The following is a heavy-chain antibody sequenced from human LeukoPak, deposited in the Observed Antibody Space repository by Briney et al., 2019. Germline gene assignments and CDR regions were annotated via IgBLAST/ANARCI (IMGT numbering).Heavy chain of an antibody. Sequence: GSLRLSCAASGFTFDDYTMHWVRHAPGKGLEWIGRIYTGGSTNYNPSLKSRVTMSVDTSKNQFSLKLSSVTAADTAVYYCAREDGSYYDAFDIWAKGQWSPSLQ. D-gene: IGHD1-26*01. CDR2: IYTGGST. J-gene: IGHJ3*02. CDR1: GFTFDDYT. V-gene: IGHV4-4*07. CDR3: AREDGSYYDAFDI.